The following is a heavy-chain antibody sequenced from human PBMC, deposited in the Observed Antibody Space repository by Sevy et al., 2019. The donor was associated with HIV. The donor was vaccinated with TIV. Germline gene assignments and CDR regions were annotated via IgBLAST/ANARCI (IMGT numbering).Heavy chain of an antibody. CDR1: GYTLTELS. CDR2: FDPEDGET. CDR3: ATKYCSGGSCYTWSAFDI. J-gene: IGHJ3*02. V-gene: IGHV1-24*01. Sequence: ASVKVSCKVSGYTLTELSMHWVRQAPGKGLEWMGGFDPEDGETIYAQKFQGRVTMTEDTSTDTAYMELSSLRSEDTAVYYCATKYCSGGSCYTWSAFDIWGQGTMVTVSS. D-gene: IGHD2-15*01.